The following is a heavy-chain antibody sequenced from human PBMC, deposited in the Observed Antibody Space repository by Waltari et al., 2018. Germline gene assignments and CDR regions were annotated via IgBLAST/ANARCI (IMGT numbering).Heavy chain of an antibody. CDR3: ARLGGFGTAMVTSVGY. V-gene: IGHV3-7*01. D-gene: IGHD5-18*01. CDR2: IKQDGSEK. J-gene: IGHJ4*02. CDR1: GFTFSSYW. Sequence: EVQLVESGGGLVQPGGSLRLSCAASGFTFSSYWMSWVRQAPGKGLEWVANIKQDGSEKYYVDSVKGRFTISRDNAKNSLYLQMNSLRAEDTAVYYCARLGGFGTAMVTSVGYWGQGTLVTVSS.